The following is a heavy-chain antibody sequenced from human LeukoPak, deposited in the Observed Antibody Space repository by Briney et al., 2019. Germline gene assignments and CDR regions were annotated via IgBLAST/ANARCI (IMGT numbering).Heavy chain of an antibody. V-gene: IGHV4-59*02. CDR3: ARVGNGRSVDY. J-gene: IGHJ4*02. CDR1: GGSVSSYY. Sequence: PSETLSLTCTVSGGSVSSYYCSWILQPPAKGLEWIGSIYYSGSTNYNTPLKRRVTISVATSKNQFSLKVSSVTAADTAVYYCARVGNGRSVDYWGQGTLVTVSS. CDR2: IYYSGST. D-gene: IGHD7-27*01.